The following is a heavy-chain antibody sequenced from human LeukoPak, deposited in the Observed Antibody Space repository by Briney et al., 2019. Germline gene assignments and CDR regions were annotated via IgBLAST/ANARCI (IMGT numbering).Heavy chain of an antibody. CDR1: GYTFTGYY. CDR2: INPNSGGT. D-gene: IGHD3-3*01. V-gene: IGHV1-2*02. CDR3: ARDRYDFWSGYYTGGPFDY. Sequence: GASVKVSCKASGYTFTGYYMHWVRQAPGQGLEWMGWINPNSGGTNYAQKFQGRVTMTRDTSISTAYMELSRLRSDDTAVYYCARDRYDFWSGYYTGGPFDYWGQGTLVTVSS. J-gene: IGHJ4*02.